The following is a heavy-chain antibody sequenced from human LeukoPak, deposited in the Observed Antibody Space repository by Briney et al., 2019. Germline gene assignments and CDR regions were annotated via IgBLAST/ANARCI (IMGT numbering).Heavy chain of an antibody. J-gene: IGHJ4*02. CDR3: AREGSQLRFLEWLSITREYYFDY. CDR1: GGSISSGSYC. CDR2: IYSSGST. Sequence: TLSLTCTVSGGSISSGSYCWSWIRQPAGKGLGWMGHIYSSGSTNYDPSLKSRVTISVDTSKNQFSLKLSSVTAADTAVYYCAREGSQLRFLEWLSITREYYFDYWGQGTLVTVSS. D-gene: IGHD3-3*01. V-gene: IGHV4-61*09.